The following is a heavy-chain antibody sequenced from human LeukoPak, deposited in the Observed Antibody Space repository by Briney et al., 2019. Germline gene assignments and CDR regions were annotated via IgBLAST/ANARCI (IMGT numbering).Heavy chain of an antibody. J-gene: IGHJ4*02. CDR2: IYTSGTT. CDR1: GGSISSYF. Sequence: SETLSLTCTVSGGSISSYFWSWIRQPAGKGLEWIGRIYTSGTTYYNTTLKSRLTMSVDTSKNQFSLRLSSVTAADTAVYYCAREDPLVAARGLDYWGQGTLVTVSS. D-gene: IGHD2-15*01. V-gene: IGHV4-4*07. CDR3: AREDPLVAARGLDY.